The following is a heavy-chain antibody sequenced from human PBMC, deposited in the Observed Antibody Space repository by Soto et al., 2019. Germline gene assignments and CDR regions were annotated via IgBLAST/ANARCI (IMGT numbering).Heavy chain of an antibody. Sequence: ASVKVSCKASGYTFTSYAMHWVRQAPGQRLEWMGWINAGNGNTKYSQKFQGRVTITRDTSASTAYMELSSLRSEDTAVYYCALDSTYSSGWYWYFQHWGQGTLVTVPS. CDR1: GYTFTSYA. CDR2: INAGNGNT. CDR3: ALDSTYSSGWYWYFQH. D-gene: IGHD6-19*01. J-gene: IGHJ1*01. V-gene: IGHV1-3*01.